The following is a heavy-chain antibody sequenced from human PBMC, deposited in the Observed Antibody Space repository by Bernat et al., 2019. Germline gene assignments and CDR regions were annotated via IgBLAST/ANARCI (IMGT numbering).Heavy chain of an antibody. Sequence: QITLKESGPTLVKPTQTLTLTCTFSGFSLSTSGVGVGWIRQPPGKALEWLALIYWDDDKRYSPSLKSRLTITKDTAKNQVILTMPNIEPVNTATYYCAHRSGDYGILTGYYAYYFDYWGQGTLVTVSS. D-gene: IGHD3-9*01. V-gene: IGHV2-5*02. J-gene: IGHJ4*02. CDR2: IYWDDDK. CDR1: GFSLSTSGVG. CDR3: AHRSGDYGILTGYYAYYFDY.